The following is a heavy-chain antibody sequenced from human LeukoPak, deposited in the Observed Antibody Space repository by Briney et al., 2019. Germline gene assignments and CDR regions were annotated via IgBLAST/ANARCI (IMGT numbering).Heavy chain of an antibody. V-gene: IGHV3-33*06. CDR3: AKSAVPGRYYFDY. Sequence: GRSLRLSCAASGFTFSNYGIHWVRQAPGKGLEWVAVMWYDGSNKYYADSVKGRFTISRDNSKNTLYLQMNSLRAEDTAVYYCAKSAVPGRYYFDYWGQGTLVTVSS. CDR2: MWYDGSNK. D-gene: IGHD2-2*01. CDR1: GFTFSNYG. J-gene: IGHJ4*02.